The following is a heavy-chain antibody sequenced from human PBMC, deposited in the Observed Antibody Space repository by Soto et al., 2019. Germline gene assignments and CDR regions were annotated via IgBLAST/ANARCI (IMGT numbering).Heavy chain of an antibody. J-gene: IGHJ6*02. CDR2: INPSGGST. V-gene: IGHV1-46*01. Sequence: QVQLVQSGAEVKKPGASVKVSCKASGYTFTSYYMHWVRQAPGQGLEWMGIINPSGGSTSYAQKFQGRVTMTRDTSTSTVYMELSSLRSEDTAVYYCARGSAEGPNYYYYGMDVWGQGTTVTVSS. CDR1: GYTFTSYY. CDR3: ARGSAEGPNYYYYGMDV.